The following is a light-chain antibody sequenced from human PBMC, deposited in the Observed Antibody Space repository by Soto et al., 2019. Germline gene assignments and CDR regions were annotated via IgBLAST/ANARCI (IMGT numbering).Light chain of an antibody. CDR2: AAS. CDR1: QDISSY. CDR3: QRLNRFPRT. J-gene: IGKJ1*01. V-gene: IGKV1-9*01. Sequence: DIQLTQSPSFLSASVGDRVTITWRASQDISSYLAWYQQRPGKVPRFLIHAASTLQSGVPSRFSASGSGTAFTLSSSSLQLEDFATEYCQRLNRFPRTFGQGTKVEV.